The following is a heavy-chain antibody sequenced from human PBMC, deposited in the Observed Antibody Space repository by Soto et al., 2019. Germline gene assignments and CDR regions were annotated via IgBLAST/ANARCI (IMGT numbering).Heavy chain of an antibody. CDR3: ARARSDSGSSYFDY. CDR1: GGSFSGYY. V-gene: IGHV4-34*01. Sequence: SETLSLTCAVYGGSFSGYYWNWIRQPPGKGLEWIGEINHSGSTNYNPSLKSRVTISVDTSKNQFSLKLRSVTAADTAVYYCARARSDSGSSYFDYWGQETLVTVSS. J-gene: IGHJ4*02. CDR2: INHSGST. D-gene: IGHD3-10*01.